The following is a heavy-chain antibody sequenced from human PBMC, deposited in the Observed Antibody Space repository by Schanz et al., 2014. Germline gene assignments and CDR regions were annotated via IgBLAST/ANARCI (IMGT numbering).Heavy chain of an antibody. CDR3: ARDRGYCSGGSCLTFDY. Sequence: DVQLLESGGGLVQPGGSLRLSCAASGFTFSSYAMSWVRQAPGKGLEWVSAISGSGGSTYYADSVKGRFTMSRDNSKNTLYLQMNSLRAEDTAVYYCARDRGYCSGGSCLTFDYWGQGTLVTVSS. J-gene: IGHJ4*02. D-gene: IGHD2-15*01. V-gene: IGHV3-23*01. CDR2: ISGSGGST. CDR1: GFTFSSYA.